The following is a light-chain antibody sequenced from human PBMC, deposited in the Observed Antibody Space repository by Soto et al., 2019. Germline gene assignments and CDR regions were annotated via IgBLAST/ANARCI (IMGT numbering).Light chain of an antibody. CDR3: QHYNNWPPWT. CDR1: QTVSSN. Sequence: EIVMTQSPATLSLCLEERASVSCRGSQTVSSNLAWYQQKPGKAPRLLXYGASTRATGIPARFSGSGSGTEFTLIISSLQSEDFAVYYCQHYNNWPPWTFGQGTKVDIK. CDR2: GAS. J-gene: IGKJ1*01. V-gene: IGKV3-15*01.